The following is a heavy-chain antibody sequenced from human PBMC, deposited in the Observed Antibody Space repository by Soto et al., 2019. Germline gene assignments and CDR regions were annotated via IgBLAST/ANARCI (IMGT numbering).Heavy chain of an antibody. Sequence: GGSLRLSCAASGFTFSSYGMHWVRQAPGKGLEWVAVISYDGSKEFYADSVKGRFTISRDNSKNTLYLQMNSLRAEDTAVYYCAKDLRLWSKDYYYYGMDVWGQGTTVTVSS. V-gene: IGHV3-30*18. J-gene: IGHJ6*02. D-gene: IGHD5-18*01. CDR2: ISYDGSKE. CDR1: GFTFSSYG. CDR3: AKDLRLWSKDYYYYGMDV.